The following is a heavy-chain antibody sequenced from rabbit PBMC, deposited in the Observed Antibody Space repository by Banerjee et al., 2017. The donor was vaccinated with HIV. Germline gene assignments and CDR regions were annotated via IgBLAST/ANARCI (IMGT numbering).Heavy chain of an antibody. J-gene: IGHJ2*01. D-gene: IGHD2-1*01. CDR1: GLDFSSSYY. V-gene: IGHV1S40*01. CDR3: ARGYNYDDSGNWDGFDP. Sequence: QSLEESGGDLVKPGASLTLTCTASGLDFSSSYYMCWVRQAPGKGLEWIACIYTGNDSTYYASWAEGRFTISKTSSTTVTLQMTSLTAADTATYFCARGYNYDDSGNWDGFDPRGPGTLVTVS. CDR2: IYTGNDST.